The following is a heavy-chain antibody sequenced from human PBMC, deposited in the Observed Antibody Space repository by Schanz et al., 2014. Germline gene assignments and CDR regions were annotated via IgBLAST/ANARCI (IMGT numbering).Heavy chain of an antibody. J-gene: IGHJ3*02. CDR2: ISGYTGDT. D-gene: IGHD5-18*01. Sequence: QILLVQPGPEVKKPGASVTVSCKASGYDFHIYAYSWVRQAPGQGPEWIGWISGYTGDTKYAQKFQHRVNMTTDRTTSTVYMELRSLRSDDTALYYCTRGGYSYALSAFDTWGQGTMVTVSS. V-gene: IGHV1-18*01. CDR1: GYDFHIYA. CDR3: TRGGYSYALSAFDT.